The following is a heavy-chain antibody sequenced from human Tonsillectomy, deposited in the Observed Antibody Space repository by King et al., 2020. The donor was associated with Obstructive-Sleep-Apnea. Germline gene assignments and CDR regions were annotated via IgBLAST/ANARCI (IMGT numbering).Heavy chain of an antibody. Sequence: VQLVESGGGLVQPGGSLRLSCAASGFTFSSYAMSWFCQAPGKGLEWVSAISGGGGSTYSSDSVQGRFTISRDKSKNTLYLQMNSMIAVDTAVYYCAKVPYAYVWGSYRPSYFDYWGQGTLVTVSS. CDR1: GFTFSSYA. J-gene: IGHJ4*02. CDR3: AKVPYAYVWGSYRPSYFDY. V-gene: IGHV3-23*04. D-gene: IGHD3-16*02. CDR2: ISGGGGST.